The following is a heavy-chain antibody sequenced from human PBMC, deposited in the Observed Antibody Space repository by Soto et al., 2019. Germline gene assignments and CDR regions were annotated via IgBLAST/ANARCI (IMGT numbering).Heavy chain of an antibody. D-gene: IGHD1-26*01. V-gene: IGHV4-4*02. Sequence: QVQLQESGPGLVKPSGTLSLTCAVSGGSISSRNWWIWVRQPPGKGLEWIGEIYHGGNMNYNSSLKSRVTISVDKSKNHFSLRLSSVTAADTAVYYCARLSPGGSYSGWPDKWGQGTLVTVSS. CDR3: ARLSPGGSYSGWPDK. CDR2: IYHGGNM. J-gene: IGHJ4*02. CDR1: GGSISSRNW.